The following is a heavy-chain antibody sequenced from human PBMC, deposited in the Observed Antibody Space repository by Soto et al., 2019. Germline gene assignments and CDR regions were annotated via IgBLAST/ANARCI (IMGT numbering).Heavy chain of an antibody. J-gene: IGHJ3*02. V-gene: IGHV3-66*01. CDR3: ARGTWIVRGLIPDAFDI. CDR1: GFTVSSHY. D-gene: IGHD3-10*01. CDR2: IYNSGTS. Sequence: EVQRVESGGGLVQPGGSLRLSCAASGFTVSSHYINWVRQAPGKGLDWVSVIYNSGTSFYADSVKGRFTVSRDTAKNSVFLQMSSLRAEDTAVYFCARGTWIVRGLIPDAFDIWGQGTMVTVSS.